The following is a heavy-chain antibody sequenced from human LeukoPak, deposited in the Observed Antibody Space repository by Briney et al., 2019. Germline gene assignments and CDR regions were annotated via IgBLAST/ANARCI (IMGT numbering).Heavy chain of an antibody. CDR3: ARDDALGDNALDI. CDR1: GFSFSSYG. Sequence: GRSLRLSCAASGFSFSSYGMHWVRQAPGEGLEWGAVILNDGSQEKYADSVKGRFTISRDNSKNTLFLQMNSLRAEDTAVYYCARDDALGDNALDIWGQGTMVTVSS. D-gene: IGHD3-16*01. CDR2: ILNDGSQE. J-gene: IGHJ3*02. V-gene: IGHV3-33*01.